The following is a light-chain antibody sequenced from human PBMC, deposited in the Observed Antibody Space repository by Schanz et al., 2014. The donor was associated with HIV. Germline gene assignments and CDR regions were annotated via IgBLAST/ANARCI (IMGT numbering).Light chain of an antibody. Sequence: QSVLTQPPSVSGAPGQRVTISCTGSSSNIGAGYDVHWYQQVPGAAPKLLIYANSNRPSGVPDRFSGSKSGTSASLAISGLQSEDEADYYCAAWDDNLNGVVFGGGTQLTVL. J-gene: IGLJ2*01. CDR1: SSNIGAGYD. CDR2: ANS. V-gene: IGLV1-40*01. CDR3: AAWDDNLNGVV.